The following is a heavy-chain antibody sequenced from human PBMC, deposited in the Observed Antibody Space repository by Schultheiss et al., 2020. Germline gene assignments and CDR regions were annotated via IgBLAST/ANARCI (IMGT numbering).Heavy chain of an antibody. CDR1: GGSISSGGYY. CDR3: ASRLGYCSGGSCRYDAFDI. Sequence: SETLSLTCAVSGGSISSGGYYWSWIRQPPGKGLEWIGEINHSGSTNYNPSLKSRVTISVDTSKNQFSLKLSSVTAADTAVYYCASRLGYCSGGSCRYDAFDIWGQGTMVTGSS. J-gene: IGHJ3*02. D-gene: IGHD2-15*01. CDR2: INHSGST. V-gene: IGHV4-34*01.